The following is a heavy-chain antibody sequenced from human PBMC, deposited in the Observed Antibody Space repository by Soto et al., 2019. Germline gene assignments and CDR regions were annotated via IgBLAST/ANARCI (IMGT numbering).Heavy chain of an antibody. CDR2: IYYSGST. V-gene: IGHV4-39*01. Sequence: KSSETLSLTCTVSGGSISSSSYYWGWIRQPPGKGLEWIGSIYYSGSTYYNPSLKSRVTISVDTSKNQFSLKLSSVTAADTAVYYCARIGAAGIYYYYGMDVWGQGTTVTVSS. J-gene: IGHJ6*02. CDR1: GGSISSSSYY. D-gene: IGHD3-10*01. CDR3: ARIGAAGIYYYYGMDV.